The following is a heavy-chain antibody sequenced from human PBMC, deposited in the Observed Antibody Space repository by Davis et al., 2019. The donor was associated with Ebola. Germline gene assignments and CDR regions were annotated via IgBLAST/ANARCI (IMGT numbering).Heavy chain of an antibody. Sequence: GGSLTLSCKGSGYSFTSYWIGWVRQMPGKGLQWMGIIYPGDSDTRYSPSFEGQVTISADKSISTAYLQWSSLKASDTGMYFCARQGDYSNGPPIDYWGQGTLVTVSS. J-gene: IGHJ4*02. CDR3: ARQGDYSNGPPIDY. CDR1: GYSFTSYW. CDR2: IYPGDSDT. V-gene: IGHV5-51*01. D-gene: IGHD4-11*01.